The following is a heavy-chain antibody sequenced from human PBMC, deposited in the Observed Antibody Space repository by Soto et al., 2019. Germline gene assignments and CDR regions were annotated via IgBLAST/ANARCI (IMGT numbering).Heavy chain of an antibody. Sequence: SQTLSLTCAISGDSVSSNSAAWNWIRQSPSRGLERLGRTYSRSKWYNDYAVSVKGRITINPDQSKNQFSLQLNSVTPEDTAVYYCARDRAYSSTWPTRDYYYGMDVWGQGTTGIVSS. D-gene: IGHD6-13*01. CDR3: ARDRAYSSTWPTRDYYYGMDV. CDR2: TYSRSKWYN. J-gene: IGHJ6*02. V-gene: IGHV6-1*01. CDR1: GDSVSSNSAA.